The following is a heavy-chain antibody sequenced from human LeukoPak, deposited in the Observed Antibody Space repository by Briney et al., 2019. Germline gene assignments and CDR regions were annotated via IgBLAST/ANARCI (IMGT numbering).Heavy chain of an antibody. D-gene: IGHD5-12*01. Sequence: GGSLRLSCAASGFTVSSIYMSWVRQAPGKGLEWVSGVNSGGDTHYVDSVKGRFTVSRDNSQNTLYMRMNSLRAEDTAIYYCAKSFGRESGYDLFSFDFWGQGTLVTVSS. CDR1: GFTVSSIY. V-gene: IGHV3-53*01. CDR3: AKSFGRESGYDLFSFDF. CDR2: VNSGGDT. J-gene: IGHJ4*02.